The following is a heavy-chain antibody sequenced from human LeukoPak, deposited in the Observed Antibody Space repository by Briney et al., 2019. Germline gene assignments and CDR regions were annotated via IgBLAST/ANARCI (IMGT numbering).Heavy chain of an antibody. D-gene: IGHD5-12*01. Sequence: SETLSLTCAVSGGSISSYHWSWIRQPPGKGLEWIGYIYYSGSTNYNPSLKSRVTISVDTSKNQFSLRLTSVSAADTAVYYCARGFDSKSTYFDYWGQGTLLTVSS. J-gene: IGHJ4*02. CDR1: GGSISSYH. V-gene: IGHV4-59*01. CDR2: IYYSGST. CDR3: ARGFDSKSTYFDY.